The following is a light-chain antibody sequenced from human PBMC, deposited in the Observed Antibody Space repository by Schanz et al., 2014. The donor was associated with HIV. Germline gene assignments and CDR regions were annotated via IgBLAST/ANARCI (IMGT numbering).Light chain of an antibody. CDR2: DVN. V-gene: IGLV2-14*03. J-gene: IGLJ2*01. CDR3: NSYTRTSTPV. CDR1: SSDIGAYNY. Sequence: QSALIQPASVSGSPGQSITISCTGTSSDIGAYNYVSWYQQHPGKAPKLMIYDVNIRPSGVSSRFSGSKSGNTASLTISGLQAEDEADYYCNSYTRTSTPVLRGGTKLTVL.